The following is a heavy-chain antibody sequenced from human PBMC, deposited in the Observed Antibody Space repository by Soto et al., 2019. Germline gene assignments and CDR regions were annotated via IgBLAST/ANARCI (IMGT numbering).Heavy chain of an antibody. J-gene: IGHJ4*02. Sequence: QLQLQESGPGLVKPSETLSLTCTVSGGSISSNTYYWGWIRQPPGKGLEWIGSIYYSGSTYYNPSLKSRIPRSGDTSKNQSSQKLSRVTAADTAVYYCASIIAMLPRFDYWGQGTLVTVSS. D-gene: IGHD2-2*01. CDR2: IYYSGST. CDR3: ASIIAMLPRFDY. CDR1: GGSISSNTYY. V-gene: IGHV4-39*01.